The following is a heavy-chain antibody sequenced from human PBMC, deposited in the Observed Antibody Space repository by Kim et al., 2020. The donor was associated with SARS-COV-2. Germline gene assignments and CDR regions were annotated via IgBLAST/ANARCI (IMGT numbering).Heavy chain of an antibody. Sequence: GGSLRLSCSASGFTFSSYAMHWVRQAPGKGLEYVSAISSNGGSTYYADSVKGRFTISRDNSKNTLYLQMSSLRAEDTAVYYCVKDGYGETLQPDAFDIWGQGTMVTVSS. J-gene: IGHJ3*02. CDR3: VKDGYGETLQPDAFDI. D-gene: IGHD1-1*01. V-gene: IGHV3-64D*09. CDR1: GFTFSSYA. CDR2: ISSNGGST.